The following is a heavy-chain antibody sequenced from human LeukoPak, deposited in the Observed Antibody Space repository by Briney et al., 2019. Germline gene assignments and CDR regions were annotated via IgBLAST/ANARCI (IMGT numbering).Heavy chain of an antibody. CDR3: ARHRTAIYHDVPYDAFDI. D-gene: IGHD3-16*01. Sequence: PSETLSFTCTVSDVSISSSDYYWGWIPQPPGKGLEWIGSIYHSGRTYYNPPLKSRVSTSEDTSKNQFSLMLSSVTAADTAVYYCARHRTAIYHDVPYDAFDIWGQGAMVTVSS. V-gene: IGHV4-39*01. J-gene: IGHJ3*02. CDR1: DVSISSSDYY. CDR2: IYHSGRT.